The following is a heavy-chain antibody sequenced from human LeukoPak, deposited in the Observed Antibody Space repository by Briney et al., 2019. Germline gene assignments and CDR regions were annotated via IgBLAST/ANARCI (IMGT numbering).Heavy chain of an antibody. Sequence: SETLSLTCAVYGGSFSGYYWSWMRQPPGKGLEWIGEINHSGSTNYNPSLKSRVTISVDTSKNQFSLKLSSVTAADTAVYYCARGGYGHWVDYWGQGTLVTVSS. V-gene: IGHV4-34*01. CDR1: GGSFSGYY. J-gene: IGHJ4*02. CDR2: INHSGST. D-gene: IGHD5-12*01. CDR3: ARGGYGHWVDY.